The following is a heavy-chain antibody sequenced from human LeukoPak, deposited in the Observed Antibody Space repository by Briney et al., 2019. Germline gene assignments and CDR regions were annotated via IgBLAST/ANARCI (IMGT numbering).Heavy chain of an antibody. CDR3: ARIWPSVAAFDI. V-gene: IGHV3-21*04. D-gene: IGHD2-15*01. CDR2: ISSRSSYI. Sequence: GGSLRLSCAASGFTFSSYSMNWVRQAPGKGLEWVSSISSRSSYIDYADSLKGRFTISRDNAKNSLHLQMNSLRAEDTAVYYCARIWPSVAAFDIWGQGTMVTVSS. CDR1: GFTFSSYS. J-gene: IGHJ3*02.